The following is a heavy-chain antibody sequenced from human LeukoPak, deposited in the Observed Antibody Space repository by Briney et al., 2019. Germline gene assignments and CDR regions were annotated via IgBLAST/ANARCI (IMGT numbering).Heavy chain of an antibody. CDR1: GFTFSSYW. J-gene: IGHJ4*02. CDR3: ARERRSVLRFLEWLSYFDY. CDR2: IKQDGSEK. D-gene: IGHD3-3*01. Sequence: GGSLRLSCAASGFTFSSYWMSWVRQAPGKGLEWVANIKQDGSEKYYVDSMKGRFTISRDNAKNSLYLQMNSLRAEDTAVYYCARERRSVLRFLEWLSYFDYWGQGTLVTVSS. V-gene: IGHV3-7*01.